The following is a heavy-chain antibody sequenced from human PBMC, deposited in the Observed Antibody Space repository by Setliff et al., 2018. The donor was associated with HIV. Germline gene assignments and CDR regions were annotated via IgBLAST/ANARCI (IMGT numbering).Heavy chain of an antibody. V-gene: IGHV4-31*11. CDR3: ARGKDPGLYFDN. CDR2: IYYSGRT. Sequence: PSETLSLTCAVSGDSTTRGGYYWSWIRQFAGKGLEWIADIYYSGRTNYNPSLKSRLTVSIDTSKNHLSLKLTSMTAADTAMYFCARGKDPGLYFDNWRQVMLVTVSS. D-gene: IGHD2-15*01. CDR1: GDSTTRGGYY. J-gene: IGHJ4*02.